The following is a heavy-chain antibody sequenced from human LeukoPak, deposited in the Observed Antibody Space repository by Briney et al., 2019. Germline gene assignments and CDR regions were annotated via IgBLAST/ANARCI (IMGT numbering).Heavy chain of an antibody. Sequence: GGSLRLSCAASGLTFSRCAMGWVRLAPGKGLEWVSTIGGSGDSTYYAGSVKGRFTISRDHSKNTLYLQMNSLRAEDTAVYYCTARPPIIVGGPFDYWGQGILVTVSS. CDR3: TARPPIIVGGPFDY. J-gene: IGHJ4*02. V-gene: IGHV3-23*01. D-gene: IGHD2/OR15-2a*01. CDR1: GLTFSRCA. CDR2: IGGSGDST.